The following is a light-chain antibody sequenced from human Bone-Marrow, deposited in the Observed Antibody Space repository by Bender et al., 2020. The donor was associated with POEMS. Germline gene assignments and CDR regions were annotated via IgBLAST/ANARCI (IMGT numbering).Light chain of an antibody. V-gene: IGLV2-14*01. CDR2: EVT. CDR3: ASYTTSLTWL. CDR1: RRDIGYYND. J-gene: IGLJ3*02. Sequence: QSALTQPASVSGSPGQSITISCIGSRRDIGYYNDVSWYQQYPGEAPTLLIYEVTKRPSGVSGRFCGSKSGNTASLTISGLQSADEADYYCASYTTSLTWLFGGGTKVTVL.